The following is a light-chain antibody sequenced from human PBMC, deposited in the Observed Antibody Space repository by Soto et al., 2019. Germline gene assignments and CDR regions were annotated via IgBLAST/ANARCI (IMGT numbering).Light chain of an antibody. Sequence: QSVLTQPASGSGSPGQSITISCTGTSSDVGGYNYVSWYQQHPGKAPKLMIYDVSNRPSGVSNRFSGSKSGNTASLTISGLQAEDEADYYCSSYTSSSTYNYVFGTGTKVTVL. CDR2: DVS. CDR3: SSYTSSSTYNYV. J-gene: IGLJ1*01. V-gene: IGLV2-14*01. CDR1: SSDVGGYNY.